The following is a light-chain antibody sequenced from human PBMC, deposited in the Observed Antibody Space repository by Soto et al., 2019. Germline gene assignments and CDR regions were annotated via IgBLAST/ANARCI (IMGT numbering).Light chain of an antibody. V-gene: IGKV1-39*01. CDR3: QQLNSYPPT. J-gene: IGKJ5*01. Sequence: DIQITQSPSSLSASVGDRVTIACRASQSISSYLNWYQHKPGTAPTLLIYAASSLQPGVPSRFSGSGSGTDFTLTISSLQPEDFATYYCQQLNSYPPTFGQGTRLEI. CDR2: AAS. CDR1: QSISSY.